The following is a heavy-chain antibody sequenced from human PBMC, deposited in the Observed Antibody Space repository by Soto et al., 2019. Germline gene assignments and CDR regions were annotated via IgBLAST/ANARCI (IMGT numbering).Heavy chain of an antibody. Sequence: SETLSLTCAVYGGSFSGYYWSWIRQPPGKGLEWIGEINHSGSTNYNPSLKSRVTISVDTSKNQFSLKLSSVTAADTAVYYCVRGSGYCSSTSCPTEGWFDPWGQGTLVTVSS. J-gene: IGHJ5*02. CDR2: INHSGST. D-gene: IGHD2-2*01. CDR1: GGSFSGYY. CDR3: VRGSGYCSSTSCPTEGWFDP. V-gene: IGHV4-34*01.